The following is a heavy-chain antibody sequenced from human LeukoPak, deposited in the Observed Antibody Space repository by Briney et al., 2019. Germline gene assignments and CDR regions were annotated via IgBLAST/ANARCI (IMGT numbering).Heavy chain of an antibody. J-gene: IGHJ6*02. CDR2: ISSSSSYI. CDR1: GFTFSSYS. CDR3: ARDLGGSGSYSYYYGMDV. Sequence: GGSLRLSCAASGFTFSSYSMNWVRQAPGKGLEWVSSISSSSSYIYYADSVKGRFTISRDNAKNSLYLQMNSLRAEDTAVYYCARDLGGSGSYSYYYGMDVWGQGTTVTVSS. D-gene: IGHD3-10*01. V-gene: IGHV3-21*01.